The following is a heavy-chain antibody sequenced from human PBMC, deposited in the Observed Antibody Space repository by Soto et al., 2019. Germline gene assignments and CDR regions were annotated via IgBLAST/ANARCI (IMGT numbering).Heavy chain of an antibody. V-gene: IGHV4-59*08. CDR2: IYYSGST. CDR3: ARLLYGSGSWFDP. J-gene: IGHJ5*02. D-gene: IGHD3-10*01. Sequence: SETLSLTCTVSGGSISSYYWSWIRQPPGKGLEWIGYIYYSGSTNYNPSLKSRVTISVDTSKNQFSLKLSSVTAADTAVYYCARLLYGSGSWFDPWGQGTLVTVS. CDR1: GGSISSYY.